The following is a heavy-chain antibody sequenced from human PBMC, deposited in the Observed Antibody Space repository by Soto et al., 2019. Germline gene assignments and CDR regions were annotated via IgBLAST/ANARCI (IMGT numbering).Heavy chain of an antibody. D-gene: IGHD3-16*01. CDR1: GGSITTYY. CDR2: AHYSGRT. J-gene: IGHJ6*02. V-gene: IGHV4-39*01. CDR3: ARLFYVEYVSYNRMDV. Sequence: QLQLQESDPGRVKPSETLSLTCTVSGGSITTYYWDWIRQPPGKGLEWIGSAHYSGRTYYNPSLKRRVTISVDTSKNQFSLKLSSVTAADTAVYYCARLFYVEYVSYNRMDVCGQGTTVTVSS.